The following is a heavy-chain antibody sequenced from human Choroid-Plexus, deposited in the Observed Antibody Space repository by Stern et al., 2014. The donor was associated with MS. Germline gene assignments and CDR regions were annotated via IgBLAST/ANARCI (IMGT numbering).Heavy chain of an antibody. D-gene: IGHD4-23*01. Sequence: QVTLKESGPVRVKPTETLTLTCTVSGFSLNNARMGVSWIRQPPGKALEWLAHILWNDEKSYSTSLKSRLTISKDSSKGQVVLTMTNMDPVDTATYYCARMRANYGGNSGWFDPWGQGTLVTVSS. CDR3: ARMRANYGGNSGWFDP. CDR1: GFSLNNARMG. CDR2: ILWNDEK. J-gene: IGHJ5*02. V-gene: IGHV2-26*01.